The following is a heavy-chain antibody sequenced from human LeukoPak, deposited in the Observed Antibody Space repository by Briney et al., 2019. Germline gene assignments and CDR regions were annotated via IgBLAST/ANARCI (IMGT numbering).Heavy chain of an antibody. D-gene: IGHD2-15*01. CDR3: ARQGGYCSGGSCYPDY. V-gene: IGHV4-39*01. J-gene: IGHJ4*02. CDR2: IYYSGST. CDR1: GGSISSSSYY. Sequence: SQTLSLTCTVSGGSISSSSYYWGWIRQPPGKGLEWIGSIYYSGSTYYNPSLKSRVTISVDTSKNQFSLKLSSVTAADTAVYYCARQGGYCSGGSCYPDYWGQGTLVTVSS.